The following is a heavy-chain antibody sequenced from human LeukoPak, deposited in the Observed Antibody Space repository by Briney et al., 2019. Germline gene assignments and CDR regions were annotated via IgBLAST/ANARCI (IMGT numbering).Heavy chain of an antibody. CDR1: GGSFSGYY. Sequence: PSETLSLTCAVYGGSFSGYYWSWIRQPPGKGLEWVGEINHSGSTNYNPSLKSRVTISVDTSKNQFSLKLSSVTAADTAVYYCARARGSCYSGWGQGTLVTVSS. D-gene: IGHD2-15*01. V-gene: IGHV4-34*01. CDR3: ARARGSCYSG. J-gene: IGHJ4*02. CDR2: INHSGST.